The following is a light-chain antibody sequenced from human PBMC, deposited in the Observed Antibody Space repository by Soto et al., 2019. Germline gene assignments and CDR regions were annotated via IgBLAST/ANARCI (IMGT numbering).Light chain of an antibody. CDR1: QSVSSSY. CDR2: GAS. V-gene: IGKV3-20*01. J-gene: IGKJ2*01. CDR3: QQYGNT. Sequence: EIVLTQSPGTLSLSPGERATLSCRASQSVSSSYLAWYQQKPGQAPRLLIYGASSRATGIPDRFSGSGSGTDFTLTISRLEPEDFAVYYCQQYGNTFVQGTKLEIK.